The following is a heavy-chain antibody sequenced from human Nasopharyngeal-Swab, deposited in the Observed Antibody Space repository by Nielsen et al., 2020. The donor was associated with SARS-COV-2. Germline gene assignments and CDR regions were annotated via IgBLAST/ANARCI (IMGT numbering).Heavy chain of an antibody. V-gene: IGHV3-23*01. Sequence: GGSLRLSCTASGFTFSSYAMSWVRQAPGKGLEWVSEISGSGGSTYYAESVKGRFTISRDNSKNTLYLQMSSLRAEDTAIYYCAVHSGYDLYYYYYMDVWGKGTTVTVSS. CDR1: GFTFSSYA. J-gene: IGHJ6*03. CDR2: ISGSGGST. D-gene: IGHD5-12*01. CDR3: AVHSGYDLYYYYYMDV.